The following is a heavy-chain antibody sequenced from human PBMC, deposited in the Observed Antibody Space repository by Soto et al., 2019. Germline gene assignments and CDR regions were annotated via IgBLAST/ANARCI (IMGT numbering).Heavy chain of an antibody. CDR1: GYTFTSNG. Sequence: QVQLVQSGAEVKKPGASVNVPCKASGYTFTSNGISWVRQAPGQGLEWMGWISAYNGNTNYAQKLQGRVTMTTDTSTSTAYMELRSLRSDDTAVYYCARDLAYCGGDCYPIDYWGQGTLVTVSS. D-gene: IGHD2-21*02. CDR3: ARDLAYCGGDCYPIDY. J-gene: IGHJ4*02. CDR2: ISAYNGNT. V-gene: IGHV1-18*01.